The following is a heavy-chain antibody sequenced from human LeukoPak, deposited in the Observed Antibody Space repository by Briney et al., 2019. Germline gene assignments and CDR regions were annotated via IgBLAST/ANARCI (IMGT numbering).Heavy chain of an antibody. V-gene: IGHV1-3*01. CDR1: GYTFTSYA. CDR2: INAGNGNT. CDR3: ARASGIAVAGIQDY. D-gene: IGHD6-19*01. Sequence: ASVNVSCKASGYTFTSYAMHWVRQAPGQRLEWMGWINAGNGNTKYSQKFQGRVTITRDTSASTAYMELSSLRSEDTAVYYCARASGIAVAGIQDYWGQGTLVTVSS. J-gene: IGHJ4*02.